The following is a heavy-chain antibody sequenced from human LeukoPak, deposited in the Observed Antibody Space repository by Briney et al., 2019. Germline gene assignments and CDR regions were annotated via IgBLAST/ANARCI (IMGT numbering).Heavy chain of an antibody. CDR2: IYYSGST. V-gene: IGHV4-59*01. CDR3: ARHKFTIRDYFDY. Sequence: PSETLSLTCTVSGGSISSYYWSWIRQPPGKGLEWIGYIYYSGSTNYNPSLKSRVTISVDTSKNQFSLKLSSVTAADTAVYYCARHKFTIRDYFDYWGQGTLVTVSS. CDR1: GGSISSYY. J-gene: IGHJ4*02. D-gene: IGHD1-14*01.